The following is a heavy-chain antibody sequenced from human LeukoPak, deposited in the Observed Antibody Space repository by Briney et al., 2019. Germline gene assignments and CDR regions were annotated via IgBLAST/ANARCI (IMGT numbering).Heavy chain of an antibody. J-gene: IGHJ4*02. V-gene: IGHV4-30-2*01. Sequence: PSETLSLTCAVSGGSISSGGYSWSWIRQPPGKGLEWIGYIYHSGSTYYNPSLKSRVTISVDRSKNQFSLELSSVTAADTAVYYCASDSSGWYYFDYWGQGTLVTVSS. CDR1: GGSISSGGYS. CDR2: IYHSGST. D-gene: IGHD6-19*01. CDR3: ASDSSGWYYFDY.